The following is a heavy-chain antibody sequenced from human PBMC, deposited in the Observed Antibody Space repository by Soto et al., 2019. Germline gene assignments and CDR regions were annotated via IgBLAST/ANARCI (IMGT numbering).Heavy chain of an antibody. CDR2: ISYDGSNK. J-gene: IGHJ4*02. CDR1: GFTFSSYG. CDR3: AKLGGSGYSGYGLFDY. D-gene: IGHD5-12*01. V-gene: IGHV3-30*18. Sequence: QVQLVESGGGVVQPGRSLRLSCAASGFTFSSYGMHWVRQAPGKGLEWVAVISYDGSNKYYADSVKGRFTISRDNSKNTLDLQMNSLRAEDTAVYYCAKLGGSGYSGYGLFDYWGQGTLVTVSS.